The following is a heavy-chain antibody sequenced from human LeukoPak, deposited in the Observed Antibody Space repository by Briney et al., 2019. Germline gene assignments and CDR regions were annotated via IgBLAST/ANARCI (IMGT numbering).Heavy chain of an antibody. Sequence: GGSLRLSCAASGFTFSSYSMNWVRQAPGKGLEWVSSISSSSSYMYYADSVKGRFTISRDNAKNSLYLQMNSLRAEDTAVYYCARGTTKAFDIWGQGTMVTVSS. CDR1: GFTFSSYS. D-gene: IGHD1-7*01. V-gene: IGHV3-21*01. CDR2: ISSSSSYM. CDR3: ARGTTKAFDI. J-gene: IGHJ3*02.